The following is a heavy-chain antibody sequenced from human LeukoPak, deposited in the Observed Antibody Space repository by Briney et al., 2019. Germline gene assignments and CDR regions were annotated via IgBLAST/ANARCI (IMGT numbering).Heavy chain of an antibody. D-gene: IGHD3-22*01. CDR1: GGSFSGYY. J-gene: IGHJ4*02. V-gene: IGHV4-34*01. CDR3: ARAKRSTHYYDSSGYRLNVDY. Sequence: SETLSLTCAVYGGSFSGYYWSWLRQPPGKGLEWIGEINHSGSTNYNPSLKSRVTISVDTSKNQFSLKLSSVTAADTAVYYCARAKRSTHYYDSSGYRLNVDYWGQGTLVTVSS. CDR2: INHSGST.